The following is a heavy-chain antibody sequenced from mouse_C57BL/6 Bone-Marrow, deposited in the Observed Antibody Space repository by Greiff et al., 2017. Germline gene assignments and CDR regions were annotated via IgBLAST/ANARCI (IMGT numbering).Heavy chain of an antibody. CDR2: ISGGGGNT. Sequence: DVQLVESGGGLVKPGGSLKLSCAASGFTFSSYTMSWVRQTPEKRLEWVATISGGGGNTYYPDSVKGRFTISRDNAKNTLYLQMSSLRSEDTALYYWARQGQLPFAYWGQGTLVTVSA. D-gene: IGHD6-1*01. V-gene: IGHV5-9*01. CDR3: ARQGQLPFAY. J-gene: IGHJ3*01. CDR1: GFTFSSYT.